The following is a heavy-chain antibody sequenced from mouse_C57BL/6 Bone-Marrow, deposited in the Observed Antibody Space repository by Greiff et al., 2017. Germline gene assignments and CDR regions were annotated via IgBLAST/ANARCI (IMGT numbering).Heavy chain of an antibody. V-gene: IGHV1-72*01. Sequence: QVHVKQPGAELVKPGASVKLSCKASGYTFTSYWMHWVKQRPGRGLEWIGRIDPNSGGTKYNEKFKSKATLTVDKPSSTAYMQLSSLTSEDSAVYYCARGYYGSSYDYFDYWGQGTTLTVSS. CDR1: GYTFTSYW. CDR2: IDPNSGGT. J-gene: IGHJ2*01. D-gene: IGHD1-1*01. CDR3: ARGYYGSSYDYFDY.